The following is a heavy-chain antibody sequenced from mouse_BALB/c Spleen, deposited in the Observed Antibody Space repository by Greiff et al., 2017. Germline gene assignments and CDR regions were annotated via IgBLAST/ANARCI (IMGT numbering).Heavy chain of an antibody. V-gene: IGHV3-2*02. CDR2: ISYSGST. CDR3: ARGVNWFAY. J-gene: IGHJ3*01. D-gene: IGHD2-12*01. CDR1: GYSITSDYA. Sequence: EVQLVESGPGLVKPSQSLSLTCTVTGYSITSDYAWNWIRQFPGNKLEWMGYISYSGSTSYNPSLKSRISITRDTSKNQFFLQLNSVTTEDTATYYCARGVNWFAYWGQGTLVTVSA.